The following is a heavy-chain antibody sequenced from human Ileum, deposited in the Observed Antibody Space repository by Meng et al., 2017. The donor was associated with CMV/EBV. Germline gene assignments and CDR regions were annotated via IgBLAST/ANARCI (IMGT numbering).Heavy chain of an antibody. V-gene: IGHV4-34*01. CDR3: ARGLDNYYDLT. J-gene: IGHJ5*02. Sequence: QVQLHQRGAGLLKPSETLSLTCEIHGGSFSGYYGSWIRQTPGKQQEWIGEINHRGDPTYDPSLYGRVTISVDTSKKQVSLKLRSVTAADTAVYYCARGLDNYYDLTWGQGILVTVSS. D-gene: IGHD3-22*01. CDR2: INHRGDP. CDR1: GGSFSGYY.